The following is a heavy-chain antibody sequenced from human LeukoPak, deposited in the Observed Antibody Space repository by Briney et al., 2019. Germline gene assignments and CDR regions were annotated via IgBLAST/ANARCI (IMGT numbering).Heavy chain of an antibody. CDR1: GYTFNSYG. CDR3: ARAASGAARYRAFDI. V-gene: IGHV1-18*01. CDR2: ISGKNGNR. D-gene: IGHD3-10*01. J-gene: IGHJ3*02. Sequence: GASVKVSCKASGYTFNSYGISWVRRAPGQGLEWMGWISGKNGNRNHAQKFQGRVTMTIDTSTSTAYMELRSLRSDDTAVYYCARAASGAARYRAFDIWGQGTMVTVSS.